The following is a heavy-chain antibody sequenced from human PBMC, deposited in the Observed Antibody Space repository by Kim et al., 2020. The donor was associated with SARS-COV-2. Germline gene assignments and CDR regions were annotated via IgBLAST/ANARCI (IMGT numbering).Heavy chain of an antibody. CDR2: ISGSGGST. J-gene: IGHJ4*02. CDR3: AKGNARYVDTAMVPAYYFDY. V-gene: IGHV3-23*01. CDR1: GFTFSSYA. Sequence: GGSLRLSCAASGFTFSSYAMSWVRQAPGKGLEWVSAISGSGGSTYYADSVKGRFTISRDNSKNTLYLQMNSLRAEDTAVYYCAKGNARYVDTAMVPAYYFDYWGQGTLVTVSS. D-gene: IGHD5-18*01.